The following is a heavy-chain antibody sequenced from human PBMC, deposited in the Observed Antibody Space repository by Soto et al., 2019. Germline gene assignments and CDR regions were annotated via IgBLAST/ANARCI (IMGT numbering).Heavy chain of an antibody. CDR3: AKGGQRLTEGGGY. CDR2: ISWNSGSI. Sequence: EVQLVESGGGLVQPGRSLRLSCAASGFTFDDYAMHWVRQAPGKGLEWVSGISWNSGSIGYADSVKGRFTISRDNAKNSLYPQMTSLRAEDTALYYCAKGGQRLTEGGGYWRQGTLVTVSS. D-gene: IGHD6-25*01. CDR1: GFTFDDYA. V-gene: IGHV3-9*01. J-gene: IGHJ4*02.